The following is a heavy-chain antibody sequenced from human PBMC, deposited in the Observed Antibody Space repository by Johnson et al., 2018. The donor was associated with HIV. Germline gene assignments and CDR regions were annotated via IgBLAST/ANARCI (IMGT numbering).Heavy chain of an antibody. CDR3: AKPAAADRDAFDI. Sequence: QVQLVESGGGVVQPGRSLRLSCAASGFTFSSFGMHWVRQAPGKGLEWVAVIWYDGSNKYFADSVKGRFTISRDNSKNTLYLQMSSLRAEDTAVYYWAKPAAADRDAFDIWGQGTMVTVSS. CDR1: GFTFSSFG. J-gene: IGHJ3*02. CDR2: IWYDGSNK. D-gene: IGHD6-13*01. V-gene: IGHV3-33*06.